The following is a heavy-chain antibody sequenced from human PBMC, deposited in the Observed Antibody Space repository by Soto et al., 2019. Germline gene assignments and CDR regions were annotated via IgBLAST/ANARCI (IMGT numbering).Heavy chain of an antibody. CDR1: GGSFSGYY. J-gene: IGHJ4*02. CDR3: ARGGGHSRGWRDFDY. CDR2: INHSGST. V-gene: IGHV4-34*01. Sequence: QVQLQQWGAGLLKPSETLSLTCAVYGGSFSGYYWSWIRQPPGKGLEWIGEINHSGSTNYNPSLKGRVTISVDTSQNQCSPKLSSVTAADPAVYYCARGGGHSRGWRDFDYWGQGTLVTVSS. D-gene: IGHD6-19*01.